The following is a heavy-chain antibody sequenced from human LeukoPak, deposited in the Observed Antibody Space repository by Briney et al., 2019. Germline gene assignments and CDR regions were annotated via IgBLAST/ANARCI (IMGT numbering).Heavy chain of an antibody. CDR3: ARRPTVVTGDDAFDI. Sequence: SATLSLTCTVSGGSISSGSYYWSWIRQPAGKGLEWIGPIYTSGSTNYNPSLKSRVTISVDTSKNQFSLKLSSVTAADTAVYYCARRPTVVTGDDAFDIWGQGTMVTVSS. V-gene: IGHV4-61*02. D-gene: IGHD4-23*01. CDR1: GGSISSGSYY. J-gene: IGHJ3*02. CDR2: IYTSGST.